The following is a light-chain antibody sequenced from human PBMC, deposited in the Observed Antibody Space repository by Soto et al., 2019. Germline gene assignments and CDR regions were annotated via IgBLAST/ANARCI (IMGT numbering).Light chain of an antibody. CDR1: QAINTY. J-gene: IGKJ4*01. CDR3: QQLITYPLT. V-gene: IGKV1-9*01. CDR2: AAS. Sequence: DIQLTQSPSFLSASVGDRVTITCRASQAINTYLAWYQLKPGKAPKLLIYAASTLQTEVPSRFSGSGSGTEFTLTISSLQPEDYATYFCQQLITYPLTFGGGTKVEIK.